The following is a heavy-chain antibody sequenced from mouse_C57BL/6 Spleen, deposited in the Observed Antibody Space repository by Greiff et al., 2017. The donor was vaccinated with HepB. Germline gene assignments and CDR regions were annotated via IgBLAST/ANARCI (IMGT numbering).Heavy chain of an antibody. J-gene: IGHJ3*01. CDR2: INPSSGYT. CDR1: GYTFTSYW. D-gene: IGHD2-4*01. CDR3: ARWGDYDEGAFAY. Sequence: QVQLQQSGAELAKPGASVKLSCKASGYTFTSYWMHWVKQRPGQGLEWIGYINPSSGYTKYNQKFKDKATLTADKSCSTAYMQLSSLTYEDSAVDYCARWGDYDEGAFAYWGQGTLVTVSA. V-gene: IGHV1-7*01.